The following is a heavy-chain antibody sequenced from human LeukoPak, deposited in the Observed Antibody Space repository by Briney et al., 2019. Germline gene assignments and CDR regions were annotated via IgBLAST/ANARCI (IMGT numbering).Heavy chain of an antibody. Sequence: ASVKVSCKASGYTFTGYYMHWVRQAPGQGLEWMGWINPNSGDTNYAQKFQGRVTMTRDTSISTAYMELSRLRSDDTAVYYCAREGYGDPPAYWGQGTLVTVSS. CDR3: AREGYGDPPAY. V-gene: IGHV1-2*02. CDR1: GYTFTGYY. CDR2: INPNSGDT. J-gene: IGHJ4*02. D-gene: IGHD4-17*01.